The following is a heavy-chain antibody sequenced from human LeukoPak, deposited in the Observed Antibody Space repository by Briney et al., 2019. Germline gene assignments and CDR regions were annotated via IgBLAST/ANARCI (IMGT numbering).Heavy chain of an antibody. J-gene: IGHJ3*02. D-gene: IGHD6-13*01. CDR1: RFPFTSYA. CDR2: ISGSGGST. V-gene: IGHV3-23*01. Sequence: GGSLRLSCAASRFPFTSYAMGWVRQAPGKGLEWVSGISGSGGSTDYADSVKGRFTISRDNSKNTLYLQMNSLRPEDTDIYYCAKSDIASPGTGALDIWGQGTMVTVSS. CDR3: AKSDIASPGTGALDI.